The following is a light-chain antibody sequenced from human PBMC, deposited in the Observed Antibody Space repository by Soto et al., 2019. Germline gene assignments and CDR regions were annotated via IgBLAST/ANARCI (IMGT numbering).Light chain of an antibody. Sequence: QSALTQPASVSGSPGQSITISCTGTSSDLGGYDYVSWYQQHPGKAPKLMIYEVDNRPSGVSNRFSASKSGNTASLTISGLQAEDESDFYCSSYTSSSTVVFGGGTKLTVL. V-gene: IGLV2-14*01. CDR1: SSDLGGYDY. CDR2: EVD. J-gene: IGLJ2*01. CDR3: SSYTSSSTVV.